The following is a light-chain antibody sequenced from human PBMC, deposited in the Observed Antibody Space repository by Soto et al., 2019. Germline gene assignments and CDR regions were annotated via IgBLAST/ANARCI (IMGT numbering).Light chain of an antibody. V-gene: IGLV2-14*01. J-gene: IGLJ1*01. CDR1: SSDIGAFNY. CDR3: SSSTTAFFYV. CDR2: GVT. Sequence: QSVLAQPASVSGSPGQSITSSCTGSSSDIGAFNYVAWYQQHPGKAPKLIIHGVTNRPSGVSSRFSGSKSDYTASLTISGLQAEDEADYYCSSSTTAFFYVFGTGTKV.